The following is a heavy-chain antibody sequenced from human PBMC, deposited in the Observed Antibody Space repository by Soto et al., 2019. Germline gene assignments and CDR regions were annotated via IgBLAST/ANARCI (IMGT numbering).Heavy chain of an antibody. V-gene: IGHV4-59*08. CDR1: GGSISSYY. Sequence: SETLSLTCTVSGGSISSYYWSWIRQPPGKGLEWIGYIYYSGSTNYNPSLKSRVTISVDTPKNQFSLKLSSVTAADTAVYYCARLYCSGGSCDAFDIWGQGTMVTVS. CDR3: ARLYCSGGSCDAFDI. CDR2: IYYSGST. J-gene: IGHJ3*02. D-gene: IGHD2-15*01.